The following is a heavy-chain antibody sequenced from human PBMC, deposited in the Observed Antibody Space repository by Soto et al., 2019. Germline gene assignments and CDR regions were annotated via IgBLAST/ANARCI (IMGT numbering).Heavy chain of an antibody. CDR3: ARYVGLAAAGTLYYFDY. J-gene: IGHJ4*02. CDR2: IYYSGNT. V-gene: IGHV4-59*08. CDR1: GGSISTYY. D-gene: IGHD6-13*01. Sequence: PSETLSLTCTVSGGSISTYYWTWIRQPPGKGLEWIGYIYYSGNTNYNPSLKGRVTISLDTSRNQFSLELNSVTAADTAVYFCARYVGLAAAGTLYYFDYWGQGTLVTVSS.